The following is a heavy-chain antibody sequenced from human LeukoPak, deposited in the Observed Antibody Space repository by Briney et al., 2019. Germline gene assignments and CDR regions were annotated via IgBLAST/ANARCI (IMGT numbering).Heavy chain of an antibody. Sequence: SVKVSCKASGGTFSSYAISWVRQAPGQGLEWMGGIIPIFGTANYAQKFQGRVTITADKSTSTAYMELSSLRSEDTAVYYCARDRYYYDSSGYSRLDYWGQGTLVTVSS. J-gene: IGHJ4*02. CDR2: IIPIFGTA. D-gene: IGHD3-22*01. CDR3: ARDRYYYDSSGYSRLDY. CDR1: GGTFSSYA. V-gene: IGHV1-69*06.